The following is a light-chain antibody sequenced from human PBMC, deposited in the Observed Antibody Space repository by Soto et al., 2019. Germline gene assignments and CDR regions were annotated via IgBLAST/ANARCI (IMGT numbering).Light chain of an antibody. CDR3: SSYAGRNSLI. V-gene: IGLV2-8*01. CDR1: ISDVGSYKY. J-gene: IGLJ2*01. CDR2: EVG. Sequence: QSALTQPPSASGSPGQSVTISCTGTISDVGSYKYVSWFQQHPGQAPKLIIYEVGKRPSGLPDRFSGSKSGNTASLTVSGLQPEDEGEYYCSSYAGRNSLIFGGGTELTVL.